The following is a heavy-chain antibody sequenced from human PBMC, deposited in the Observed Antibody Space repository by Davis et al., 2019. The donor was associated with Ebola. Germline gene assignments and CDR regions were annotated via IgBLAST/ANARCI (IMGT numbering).Heavy chain of an antibody. CDR1: GYTFNSFD. V-gene: IGHV1-8*01. Sequence: AASVKVSCKASGYTFNSFDIHWVRQATGQGLEWMGWMNPNSGNTGYAQRFKGRVTMTRNTSISTAYMELSSLRSEDTAVYYCARGFGGLRLGEFHGDYWGQGTLVTVSS. D-gene: IGHD3-16*01. CDR2: MNPNSGNT. CDR3: ARGFGGLRLGEFHGDY. J-gene: IGHJ4*02.